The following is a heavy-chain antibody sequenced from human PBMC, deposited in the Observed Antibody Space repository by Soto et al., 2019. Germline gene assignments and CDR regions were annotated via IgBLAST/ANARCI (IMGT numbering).Heavy chain of an antibody. CDR1: GYTFTSYG. J-gene: IGHJ6*02. CDR2: ISAYNGNT. CDR3: AVGWFGDSHYCYCGMDV. V-gene: IGHV1-18*01. Sequence: QVQLVQSGAEVKKPGASVKVSCKASGYTFTSYGISWVRQAPGQGLEWMGWISAYNGNTNYAQKLQGRVTMTTDTSTSTAYMELRSLRSDDTAVYYCAVGWFGDSHYCYCGMDVWGQGTTVTVSS. D-gene: IGHD3-10*01.